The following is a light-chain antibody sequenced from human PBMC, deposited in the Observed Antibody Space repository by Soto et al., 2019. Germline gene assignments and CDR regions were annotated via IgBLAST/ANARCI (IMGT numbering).Light chain of an antibody. CDR2: GAS. J-gene: IGKJ2*01. CDR1: QSISSRY. CDR3: QQFRSSPPAFT. Sequence: ESMLTQSPGTLSLSPGERATLSYRASQSISSRYLTWYQHKPGQAPRLLIYGASIRATGIPDRFSGSGSGTDFTLTISRLEPEDFAVYYCQQFRSSPPAFTFGQGTKLEI. V-gene: IGKV3-20*01.